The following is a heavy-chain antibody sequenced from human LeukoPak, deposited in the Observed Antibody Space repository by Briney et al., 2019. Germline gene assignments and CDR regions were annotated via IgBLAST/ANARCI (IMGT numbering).Heavy chain of an antibody. CDR3: VVVTLLVDY. J-gene: IGHJ4*02. CDR1: GYTFTGYY. Sequence: ASVKVSCKASGYTFTGYYMHWVRQAPGQGLEWMGWISAYNGNTNYAQKLQGRVTVTTDTSTSTAYMELRSLRSDDTAVYYCVVVTLLVDYWGQGTLVTVSS. D-gene: IGHD2-21*01. CDR2: ISAYNGNT. V-gene: IGHV1-18*04.